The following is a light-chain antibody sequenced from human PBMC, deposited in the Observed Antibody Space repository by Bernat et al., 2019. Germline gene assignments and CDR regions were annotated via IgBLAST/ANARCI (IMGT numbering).Light chain of an antibody. J-gene: IGLJ3*02. CDR3: VVYMGDGIWV. CDR2: STE. V-gene: IGLV8-61*01. CDR1: SGAVSKNYY. Sequence: QTVVTQEPSFSVSPGGTVTLTCGLRSGAVSKNYYPSWYQQTPGQAPRTLIYSTESRSSGVPDRFSGSILGNKAALTITGAQADDESDYYCVVYMGDGIWVFGGGTKLTVL.